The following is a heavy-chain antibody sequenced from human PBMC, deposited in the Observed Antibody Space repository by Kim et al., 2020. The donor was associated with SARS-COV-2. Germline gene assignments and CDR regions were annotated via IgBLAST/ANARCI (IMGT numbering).Heavy chain of an antibody. Sequence: ASVKVSCKASGYTFNTYSITWVRQAPEEGLQYVAFINTYNTETHYAQNFQGRVSLTTDTSTTTVYLDLRSLRSDDTAVYYCARGHGYDWGEGGVLDFWGQGTPVSVSS. V-gene: IGHV1-18*04. CDR3: ARGHGYDWGEGGVLDF. CDR2: INTYNTET. D-gene: IGHD5-12*01. J-gene: IGHJ4*02. CDR1: GYTFNTYS.